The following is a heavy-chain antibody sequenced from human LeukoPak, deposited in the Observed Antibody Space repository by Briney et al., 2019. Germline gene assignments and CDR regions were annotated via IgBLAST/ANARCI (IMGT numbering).Heavy chain of an antibody. CDR1: GYTFTSYA. V-gene: IGHV1-69*05. Sequence: SVKVSCKASGYTFTSYAISWVRQAPGQGLEWMGGIIPIFGTANYAQKFQGRVTITTDESTSTAYMELSSLRSEDTAVYYCARDHRPTIFGVVTGPVPFDPWGQGTLVTVSS. CDR3: ARDHRPTIFGVVTGPVPFDP. CDR2: IIPIFGTA. J-gene: IGHJ5*02. D-gene: IGHD3-3*01.